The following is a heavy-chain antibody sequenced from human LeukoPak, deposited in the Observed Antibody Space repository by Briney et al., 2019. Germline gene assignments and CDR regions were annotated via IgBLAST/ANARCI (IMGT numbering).Heavy chain of an antibody. CDR2: ISSSGSTI. J-gene: IGHJ4*02. Sequence: PGGSLRLSCAASGFTVSSNYMSWVRQAPGKGLEWVSYISSSGSTIYYADSVKGRFTISRDNAKNSLYLQMNSLRAEDTAVYYCARSPADYDSSGYSDYWGQGTLVTVSS. D-gene: IGHD3-22*01. V-gene: IGHV3-11*04. CDR3: ARSPADYDSSGYSDY. CDR1: GFTVSSNY.